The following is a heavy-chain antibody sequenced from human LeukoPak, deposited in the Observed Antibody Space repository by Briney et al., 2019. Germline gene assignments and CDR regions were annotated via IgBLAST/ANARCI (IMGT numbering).Heavy chain of an antibody. CDR1: GYSISSGYY. D-gene: IGHD3-10*01. J-gene: IGHJ6*03. V-gene: IGHV4-38-2*02. Sequence: PSETLSLTCTVSGYSISSGYYWGWIRQPPGQGLEWIGSIYHSGSTYYNPSLKSRVTISVDTSKNQFSLKLSAVTAADTAVYYCASVRRGFGESSKYYSYYYMDVWGNGTTVTISS. CDR2: IYHSGST. CDR3: ASVRRGFGESSKYYSYYYMDV.